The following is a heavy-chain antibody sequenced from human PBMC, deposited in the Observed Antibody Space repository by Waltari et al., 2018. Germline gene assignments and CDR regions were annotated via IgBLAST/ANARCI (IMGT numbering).Heavy chain of an antibody. CDR2: ISGSGVST. Sequence: EVQLLESGGGLVQPGGSLRLSCAASGFTFSSYAMSWVRPAPGKGLEWVSAISGSGVSTYYADSVKGRFTISRDNSKNTLYLQMNSLRAEDTAVYYCAKLPENGAGVVANFDYWGQGTLVTVSS. D-gene: IGHD2-15*01. CDR3: AKLPENGAGVVANFDY. J-gene: IGHJ4*02. V-gene: IGHV3-23*01. CDR1: GFTFSSYA.